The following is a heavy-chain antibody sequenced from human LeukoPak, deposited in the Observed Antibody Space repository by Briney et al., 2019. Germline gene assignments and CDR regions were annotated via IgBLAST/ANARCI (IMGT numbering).Heavy chain of an antibody. D-gene: IGHD5-18*01. V-gene: IGHV3-66*04. Sequence: GGSLRLSCAVSGFTVSNNYMNWVRQAPGKGLEWVSMIYPDSNTFYANSVKGRFTISRDNSKNTLDLQMSSLRAEDTAVYFCARRGHGYGSPFDYWGQGTLVTVSS. J-gene: IGHJ4*02. CDR2: IYPDSNT. CDR1: GFTVSNNY. CDR3: ARRGHGYGSPFDY.